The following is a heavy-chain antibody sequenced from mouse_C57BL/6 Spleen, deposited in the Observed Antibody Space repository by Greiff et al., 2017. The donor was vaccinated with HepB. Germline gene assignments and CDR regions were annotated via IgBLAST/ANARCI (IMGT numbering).Heavy chain of an antibody. CDR2: IYPGDGDT. J-gene: IGHJ3*01. V-gene: IGHV1-82*01. CDR3: ASQFAGFAY. CDR1: GYAFSSSW. Sequence: VKVVESGPELVKPGASVKISCKASGYAFSSSWMNWVKQRPGKGLEWIGRIYPGDGDTNYNGKFKGKATLTADKSSSTAYMQLSSLTSEDSAVYFCASQFAGFAYWGQGTLVTVSA.